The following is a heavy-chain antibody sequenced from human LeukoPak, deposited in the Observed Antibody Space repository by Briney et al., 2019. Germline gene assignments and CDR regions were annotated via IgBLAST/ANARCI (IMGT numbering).Heavy chain of an antibody. D-gene: IGHD3-9*01. CDR2: ISWNSGSI. V-gene: IGHV3-9*01. J-gene: IGHJ4*02. Sequence: GGSLRLSCAASGFTFDDYAMHWVRHAPGKGLEWVSGISWNSGSIGYADSVKGRFTISRDNAKNSLYLQMDSLRAEDTALYYCAKDQNYDILTGYRDYWGQGTLVTVSS. CDR3: AKDQNYDILTGYRDY. CDR1: GFTFDDYA.